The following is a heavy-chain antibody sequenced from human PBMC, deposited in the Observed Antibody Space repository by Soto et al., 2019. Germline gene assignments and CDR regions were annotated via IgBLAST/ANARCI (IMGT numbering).Heavy chain of an antibody. J-gene: IGHJ6*02. Sequence: GASVKVSCKASGYTFTRYYMHWVRQAPGQGLEWMGIINPSGGSTSYAQKFQGRVTMTRDTSTSTVYMELSSLRSEDTAVYYCARDVTQTANYYGMDVWGQGTTVTVSS. CDR1: GYTFTRYY. V-gene: IGHV1-46*01. CDR2: INPSGGST. CDR3: ARDVTQTANYYGMDV.